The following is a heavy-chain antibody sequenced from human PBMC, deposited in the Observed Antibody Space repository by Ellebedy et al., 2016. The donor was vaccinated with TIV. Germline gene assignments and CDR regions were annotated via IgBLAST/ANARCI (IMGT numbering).Heavy chain of an antibody. V-gene: IGHV3-48*02. CDR3: ARDPQNHHFDN. J-gene: IGHJ4*02. D-gene: IGHD1-14*01. CDR2: ISRSSNI. CDR1: GFTFSSYS. Sequence: GESLKISCAAYGFTFSSYSMNWVRQSPGKGLEWVSYISRSSNIYYADSVKGRFTISRDNTKNSLYLQMNSLRDEDTAMYYCARDPQNHHFDNWGQGTLVTVSS.